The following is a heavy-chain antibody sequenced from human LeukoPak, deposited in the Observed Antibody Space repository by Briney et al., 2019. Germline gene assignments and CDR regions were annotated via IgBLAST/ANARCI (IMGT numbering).Heavy chain of an antibody. V-gene: IGHV3-23*01. J-gene: IGHJ3*02. CDR1: GFTFSSYA. D-gene: IGHD5-12*01. Sequence: SGGSLRLSCAASGFTFSSYAMSWVRQAPGKGLEWVSAISGSGGSTYYADSVKGRFTISRDNSKNTLYLQMNSLRAEDTAVYYCAKDPIVATILDAFDIWGQGTMVTVSS. CDR3: AKDPIVATILDAFDI. CDR2: ISGSGGST.